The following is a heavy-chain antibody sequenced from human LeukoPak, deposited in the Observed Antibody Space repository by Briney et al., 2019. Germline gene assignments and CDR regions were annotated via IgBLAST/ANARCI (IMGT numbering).Heavy chain of an antibody. D-gene: IGHD3-9*01. CDR1: GGSISSGGYS. V-gene: IGHV4-30-2*01. CDR3: ARAKVLRYFD. Sequence: SETLSLTCAVSGGSISSGGYSWSWLRQPPGKGLEWIGYIYHSGSTYYNPSLKSRVTISVDRSKNQFSLKLSSVTAADTAVYYCARAKVLRYFDWGQGTLVTVSS. J-gene: IGHJ4*02. CDR2: IYHSGST.